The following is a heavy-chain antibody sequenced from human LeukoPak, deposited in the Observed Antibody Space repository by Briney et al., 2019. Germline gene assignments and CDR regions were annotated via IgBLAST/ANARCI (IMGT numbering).Heavy chain of an antibody. V-gene: IGHV1-8*01. CDR2: MNPNSGNT. D-gene: IGHD3-10*01. J-gene: IGHJ4*02. Sequence: ASVKVSCKASGYTFTSYDINWVRQATGQGLEWMGWMNPNSGNTGYAQKFQGRVTMTRNTSISTAYMELSSLRSEDTAMYYCAKDLAHVGGSGCYPYYFDYWGQGSLVTVSS. CDR1: GYTFTSYD. CDR3: AKDLAHVGGSGCYPYYFDY.